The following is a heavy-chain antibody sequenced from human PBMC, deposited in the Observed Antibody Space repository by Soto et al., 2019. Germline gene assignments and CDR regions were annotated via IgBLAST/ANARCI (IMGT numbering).Heavy chain of an antibody. CDR3: ARVRYCSGGSCYPRFDP. Sequence: QVQLQESGPGLVKPSQTLSLTCTVSGGSISSGGYYWSWIRQHPGKGLEWIGYIYYSGSTYYNPSLTSGVTISVVTSKNQFSLKLSFVTAADTAVYYWARVRYCSGGSCYPRFDPWGQGTLVTVSS. D-gene: IGHD2-15*01. CDR2: IYYSGST. CDR1: GGSISSGGYY. J-gene: IGHJ5*02. V-gene: IGHV4-31*03.